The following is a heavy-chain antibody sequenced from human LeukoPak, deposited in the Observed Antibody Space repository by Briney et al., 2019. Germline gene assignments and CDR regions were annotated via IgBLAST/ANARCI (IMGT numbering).Heavy chain of an antibody. V-gene: IGHV4-59*08. D-gene: IGHD7-27*01. J-gene: IGHJ4*02. CDR3: ARRGNWGSWYYCDY. CDR2: NYYSGNT. Sequence: SETLSLTCIVSGDSMSIDYWCWMRQPPGKGLGWVGYNYYSGNTNYNPSLKSRVTISVDTSKNQFSLKLSSVTAADTAVYYCARRGNWGSWYYCDYWGQGTLVTVSS. CDR1: GDSMSIDY.